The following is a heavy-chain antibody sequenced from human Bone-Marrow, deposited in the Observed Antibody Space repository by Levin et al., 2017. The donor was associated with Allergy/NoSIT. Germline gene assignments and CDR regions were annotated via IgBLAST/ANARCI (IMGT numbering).Heavy chain of an antibody. J-gene: IGHJ4*02. CDR2: SRNKANAYTT. CDR1: GFTFSDHY. V-gene: IGHV3-72*01. CDR3: ARGGHCGGGTCYSDYFDY. D-gene: IGHD2-15*01. Sequence: PGESLKISCAVSGFTFSDHYMDWVRQAPGKGLEWLGRSRNKANAYTTEYAASVNGRFTVSRDDSKNSLHLQMNGLETEDTAVYYCARGGHCGGGTCYSDYFDYWGQGTLVTVSS.